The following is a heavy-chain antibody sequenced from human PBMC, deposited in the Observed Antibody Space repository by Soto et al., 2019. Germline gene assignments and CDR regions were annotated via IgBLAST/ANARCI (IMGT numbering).Heavy chain of an antibody. CDR1: GGSISSFY. D-gene: IGHD1-7*01. CDR3: ANLNPGGTSGPDY. CDR2: IFYSGRT. J-gene: IGHJ4*02. V-gene: IGHV4-59*08. Sequence: NPSETLSLTCTVSGGSISSFYWSWIRQPPGKGLEWIGYIFYSGRTNYNPSLKSRVTISVDTSKNQFSLNLSSVTAADTAVYYCANLNPGGTSGPDYWGQGTLVTVSS.